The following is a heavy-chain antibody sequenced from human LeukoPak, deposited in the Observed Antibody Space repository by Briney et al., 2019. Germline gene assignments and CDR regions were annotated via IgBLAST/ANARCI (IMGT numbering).Heavy chain of an antibody. CDR3: AKDLTQKTYEGSPGLDV. V-gene: IGHV3-30*04. CDR2: IRYDGSTK. Sequence: PGRSLRLSCAASGFTFSSYAMHWVRQAPGKGLEWAAFIRYDGSTKDYADSVKGRFTISRDNSKNTVYLQMNSLRPEDTAVYYCAKDLTQKTYEGSPGLDVWGKGTTVTVSS. J-gene: IGHJ6*04. D-gene: IGHD3-22*01. CDR1: GFTFSSYA.